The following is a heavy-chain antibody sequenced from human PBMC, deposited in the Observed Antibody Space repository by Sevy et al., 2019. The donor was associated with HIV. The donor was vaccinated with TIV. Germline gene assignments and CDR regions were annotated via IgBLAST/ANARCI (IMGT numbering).Heavy chain of an antibody. D-gene: IGHD6-19*01. Sequence: ASGKVSCKASGYTFTSYYMHWVRQAPGQGLEWMGIINPSGGSTSYAQKFQGRVTMTRDTSTSTVYMELSSLRSEDTAVYYCARDLGSGWLNYYYYGMDVWGQGTTVTVSS. CDR1: GYTFTSYY. J-gene: IGHJ6*02. V-gene: IGHV1-46*01. CDR3: ARDLGSGWLNYYYYGMDV. CDR2: INPSGGST.